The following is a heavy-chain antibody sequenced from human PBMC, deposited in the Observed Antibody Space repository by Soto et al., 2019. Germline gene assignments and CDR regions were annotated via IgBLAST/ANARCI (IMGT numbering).Heavy chain of an antibody. Sequence: EVQLVESGGGLVQPGGSLTLSCAASGFTFDSYAMSWVRQAPGKGLEWVSSISIGGTTYYADSVKGRFTISRDNSRNTLYLQMNSLRAEDTAFYYCAKNYFFDNWGQGPLVTVSS. D-gene: IGHD1-7*01. CDR3: AKNYFFDN. CDR1: GFTFDSYA. V-gene: IGHV3-23*05. J-gene: IGHJ4*02. CDR2: ISIGGTT.